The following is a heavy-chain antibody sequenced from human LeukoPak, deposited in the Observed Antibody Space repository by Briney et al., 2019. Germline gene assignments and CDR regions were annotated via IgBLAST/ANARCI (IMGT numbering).Heavy chain of an antibody. J-gene: IGHJ4*02. V-gene: IGHV3-30*02. CDR3: AKGGYYYESSGYYALDY. Sequence: PGGSLRLSCAASGFTFSSYAMHWVRQAPGKGLEWVALIWYGGSDKYYADSVKGRFTISRDNSKNTLYLQMNSLRAEDTAMYYCAKGGYYYESSGYYALDYWGQGTLVTVSS. CDR1: GFTFSSYA. CDR2: IWYGGSDK. D-gene: IGHD3-22*01.